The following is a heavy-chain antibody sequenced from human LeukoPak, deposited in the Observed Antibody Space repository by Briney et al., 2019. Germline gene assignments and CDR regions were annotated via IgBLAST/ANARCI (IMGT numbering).Heavy chain of an antibody. V-gene: IGHV4-34*01. CDR2: INHSGST. CDR1: GGSFSGYY. CDR3: AATPLLWFGELLNWFDP. D-gene: IGHD3-10*01. J-gene: IGHJ5*02. Sequence: SETLSLTCAVYGGSFSGYYWSWIRQPPGKGLEWIGEINHSGSTNYNPSLKSRVTISVDTSKNQFSLKLSSVTAADTAVYYCAATPLLWFGELLNWFDPWGQGTLVTVSS.